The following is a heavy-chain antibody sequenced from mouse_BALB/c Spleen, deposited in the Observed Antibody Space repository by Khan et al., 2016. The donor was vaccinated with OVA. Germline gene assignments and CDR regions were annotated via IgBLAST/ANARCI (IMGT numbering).Heavy chain of an antibody. CDR2: ISYSGST. CDR1: GYSITSGYG. V-gene: IGHV3-2*02. J-gene: IGHJ2*01. CDR3: ARTARMKY. D-gene: IGHD1-2*01. Sequence: EVKLLESGPGLVKPSQTLSLTCTVTGYSITSGYGWNWIRHLPGNKLEWMGYISYSGSTNYYPSLKSRISITRDTSKNQFFLQLNSVTTEDTATYYCARTARMKYWGQGTTLTVSS.